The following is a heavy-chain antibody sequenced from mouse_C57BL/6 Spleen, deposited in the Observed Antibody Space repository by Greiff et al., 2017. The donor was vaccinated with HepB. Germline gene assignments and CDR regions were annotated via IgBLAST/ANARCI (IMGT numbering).Heavy chain of an antibody. Sequence: EVKLVESGGDLVKPGGSLKLSCAASGFTFSSYGMSWVRQTPDKRLEWVATISSGGSYTYYPDSVKGRFTISRDNAKNTLYLQMSSLKSEDTAMYYCARQPANSYAMDYWGQGTSVTVSS. V-gene: IGHV5-6*01. CDR1: GFTFSSYG. J-gene: IGHJ4*01. D-gene: IGHD3-3*01. CDR2: ISSGGSYT. CDR3: ARQPANSYAMDY.